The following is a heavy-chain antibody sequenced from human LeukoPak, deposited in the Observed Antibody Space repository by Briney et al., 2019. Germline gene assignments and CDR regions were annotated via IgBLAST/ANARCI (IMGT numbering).Heavy chain of an antibody. J-gene: IGHJ3*02. Sequence: ASVKVSCKASGYTFTSYAMHWVRQAPGQGLEWMGWISGYSGDTNSAQKLQGRVTMTTDTSTSTAYMELRSLRSDDTAVYYCAREWGYAFDIWGQGTMVTVSS. CDR3: AREWGYAFDI. CDR1: GYTFTSYA. V-gene: IGHV1-18*01. CDR2: ISGYSGDT. D-gene: IGHD7-27*01.